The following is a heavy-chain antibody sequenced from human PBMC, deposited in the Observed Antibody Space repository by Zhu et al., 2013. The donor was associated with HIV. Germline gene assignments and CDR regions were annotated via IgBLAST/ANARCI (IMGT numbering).Heavy chain of an antibody. CDR2: VYNSGST. CDR3: TRGAGWLVDD. V-gene: IGHV4-61*01. J-gene: IGHJ4*02. CDR1: GGSVSSGSYY. Sequence: QVQLQESGPGLVKPSETLSLNCTVSGGSVSSGSYYWSWFRQSPGKALEWIGYVYNSGSTKYNLSLRSRVTIAMDTSKNQFSLKLSSVTAADTAVYFCTRGAGWLVDDWGQGNPWLPSPQ. D-gene: IGHD6-19*01.